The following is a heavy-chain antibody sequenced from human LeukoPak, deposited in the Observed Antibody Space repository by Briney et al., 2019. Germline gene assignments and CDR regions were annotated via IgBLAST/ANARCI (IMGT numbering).Heavy chain of an antibody. V-gene: IGHV1-8*01. J-gene: IGHJ6*02. Sequence: ASVKVSCKASGYTFTSYDINWVRQATGQGLEWMGWMNPNSGNTGYAQKFQGRVTMTRNTSISTAYMELSSLRSEDTAVYYCASATLYTATSLWSYYYYYGMDVWGQGTTVTVSS. D-gene: IGHD3-10*01. CDR1: GYTFTSYD. CDR2: MNPNSGNT. CDR3: ASATLYTATSLWSYYYYYGMDV.